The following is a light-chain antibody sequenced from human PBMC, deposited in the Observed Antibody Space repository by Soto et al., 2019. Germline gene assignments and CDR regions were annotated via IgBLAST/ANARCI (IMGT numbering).Light chain of an antibody. V-gene: IGKV3-20*01. Sequence: EIVLTQSPGTLSLSPGERATLSCRASQSVSSSYLAWYQHKPGQAPRLLIYGASNRATGIPDRFSGSGSATDFTLTIIRLEPEDFAVYYCQQYGSSPPYTFGQGTKLEIK. CDR3: QQYGSSPPYT. CDR1: QSVSSSY. CDR2: GAS. J-gene: IGKJ2*01.